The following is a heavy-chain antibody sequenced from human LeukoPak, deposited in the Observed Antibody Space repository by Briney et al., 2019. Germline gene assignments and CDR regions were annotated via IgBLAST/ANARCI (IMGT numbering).Heavy chain of an antibody. CDR3: ALLFSSTWYRFDS. CDR1: GYTFTDYY. V-gene: IGHV1-2*02. Sequence: ASVTVSCKASGYTFTDYYMHWVRQAPGQGLEWMGWVNPNSGDTNYVHKFQGRVTMTSDTSISTAYMDLSRVRSDDTAVYYCALLFSSTWYRFDSWGQGTLVTASS. J-gene: IGHJ4*02. D-gene: IGHD6-13*01. CDR2: VNPNSGDT.